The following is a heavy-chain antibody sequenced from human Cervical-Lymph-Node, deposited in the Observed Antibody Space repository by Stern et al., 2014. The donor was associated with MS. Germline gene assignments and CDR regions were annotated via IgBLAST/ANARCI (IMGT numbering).Heavy chain of an antibody. CDR3: AKDTRYSSGWHGMDV. D-gene: IGHD6-19*01. Sequence: VQLVESGGGVVQPGRSLRLSCAASGFTFSFYGIHWVRQAPGKGLEWVAVISNDGNNKYYGDSVKGRFTISRDNSENTLYLQMNSLRAEDTAVYYCAKDTRYSSGWHGMDVWGQGTTVTVTS. CDR2: ISNDGNNK. V-gene: IGHV3-30*18. J-gene: IGHJ6*02. CDR1: GFTFSFYG.